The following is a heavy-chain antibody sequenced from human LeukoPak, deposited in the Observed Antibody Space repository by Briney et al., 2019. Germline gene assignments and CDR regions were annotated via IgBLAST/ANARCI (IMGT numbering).Heavy chain of an antibody. CDR3: AKDRDDADYEVDY. Sequence: GGSLRLSCAASGFTFSSYGMHWVRQAPGKGLEWVAFIRYDGSNKYYADSVKGRFTISRDNSKNTLYLQMNSLRAEDTAVYYCAKDRDDADYEVDYWGQGTLVTVSS. CDR2: IRYDGSNK. CDR1: GFTFSSYG. D-gene: IGHD4-17*01. V-gene: IGHV3-30*02. J-gene: IGHJ4*02.